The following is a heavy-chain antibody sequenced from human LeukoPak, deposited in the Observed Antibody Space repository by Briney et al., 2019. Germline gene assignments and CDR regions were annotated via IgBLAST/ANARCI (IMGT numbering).Heavy chain of an antibody. CDR2: IYSGGST. CDR1: GFTVSSNY. Sequence: GGSLRLSCAASGFTVSSNYMSWVRQAPGKGLEWVSVIYSGGSTYYADSVKGRFTISRDNSKNTLYLQMNSLRAEDTAVYYCARDTYYYDSSGYCDYWGQGTLVTVSS. CDR3: ARDTYYYDSSGYCDY. V-gene: IGHV3-66*01. D-gene: IGHD3-22*01. J-gene: IGHJ4*02.